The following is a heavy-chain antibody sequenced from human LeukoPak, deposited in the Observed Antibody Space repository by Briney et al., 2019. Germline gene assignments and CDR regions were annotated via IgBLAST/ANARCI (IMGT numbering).Heavy chain of an antibody. CDR1: GYTFTSYG. Sequence: ASVKVSCKASGYTFTSYGISWVRQAPGQGLEWMGWISAYNGNTNYAQKLQGRVTMTTDTSTSTAYMELSSLRSEDTAVYHCATAFILHPEADCSSTSCPPNYWGQGTLVTVSS. V-gene: IGHV1-18*01. CDR3: ATAFILHPEADCSSTSCPPNY. D-gene: IGHD2-2*01. J-gene: IGHJ4*02. CDR2: ISAYNGNT.